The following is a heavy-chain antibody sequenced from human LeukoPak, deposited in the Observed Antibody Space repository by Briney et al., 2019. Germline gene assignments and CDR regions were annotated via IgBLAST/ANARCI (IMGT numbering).Heavy chain of an antibody. D-gene: IGHD3-10*01. V-gene: IGHV3-53*01. J-gene: IGHJ2*01. CDR1: GFTVGSKY. Sequence: GGSLRLSCAASGFTVGSKYMNWVRQAPGKGLEWVSIFYSGGTTYYADSVKGRFTVSRDDSKNTLYLQMNSLRAGDTAIYYCATVGDHYHWYLDLWGRGTLVTVSA. CDR2: FYSGGTT. CDR3: ATVGDHYHWYLDL.